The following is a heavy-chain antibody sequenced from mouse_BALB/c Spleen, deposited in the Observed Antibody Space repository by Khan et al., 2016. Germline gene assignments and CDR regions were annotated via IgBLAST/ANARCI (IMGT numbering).Heavy chain of an antibody. J-gene: IGHJ3*01. CDR3: ARGYDFFAY. V-gene: IGHV1-26*01. CDR2: INPNTDNT. Sequence: VPLPQPGPDLVTTGASVKISCKASGYSFTAYYMNWVKLSHGKSLECIGRINPNTDNTNYNQKFKGKAILTVDTSSSTAYMALRGLSYEDSAVYFCARGYDFFAYWGQGTLVTVSA. D-gene: IGHD2-14*01. CDR1: GYSFTAYY.